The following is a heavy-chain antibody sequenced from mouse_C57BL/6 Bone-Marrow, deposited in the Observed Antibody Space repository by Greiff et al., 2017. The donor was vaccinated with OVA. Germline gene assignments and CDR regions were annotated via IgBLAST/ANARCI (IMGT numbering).Heavy chain of an antibody. J-gene: IGHJ2*01. CDR1: GFNIKDDY. Sequence: VQLQQSGAELVRPGASVKLSCTASGFNIKDDYMHWVKQRPEQGLEWIGWIDPENGDTEYASKFQGKATITADTSSNTAYLQLRSLTSEDTAVYYCTTDYFDDWGKGTTLTVSS. CDR3: TTDYFDD. V-gene: IGHV14-4*01. CDR2: IDPENGDT.